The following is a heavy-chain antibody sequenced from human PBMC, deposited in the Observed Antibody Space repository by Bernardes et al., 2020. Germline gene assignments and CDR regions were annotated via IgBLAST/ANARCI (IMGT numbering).Heavy chain of an antibody. CDR1: GGSFSGYY. CDR2: INHSGST. Sequence: SETLSLTCAVYGGSFSGYYWSWIRQPPGKGLEWIGEINHSGSTNYNPSLKSRVTISVDTSKNQFSLKRSSVTAADTAVYYCARVPRRGGGRLTSGWGQGRMVTVPS. D-gene: IGHD2-15*01. J-gene: IGHJ3*01. V-gene: IGHV4-34*01. CDR3: ARVPRRGGGRLTSG.